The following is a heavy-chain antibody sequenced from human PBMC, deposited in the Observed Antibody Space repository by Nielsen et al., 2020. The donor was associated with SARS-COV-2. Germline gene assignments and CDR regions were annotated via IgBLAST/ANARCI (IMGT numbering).Heavy chain of an antibody. J-gene: IGHJ6*03. D-gene: IGHD2-21*01. CDR3: ARGNLVVVPSPILGLGPIYFYFYLDV. CDR1: GGTFGIYY. CDR2: TNNAGTT. V-gene: IGHV4-34*01. Sequence: SETLSLTCAISGGTFGIYYWSWIRQAPGKGLEWIGETNNAGTTNYNRSLKSRVILSLDTSKNLFSLKMTAVTAADTAVYFCARGNLVVVPSPILGLGPIYFYFYLDVWGKGASVTVS.